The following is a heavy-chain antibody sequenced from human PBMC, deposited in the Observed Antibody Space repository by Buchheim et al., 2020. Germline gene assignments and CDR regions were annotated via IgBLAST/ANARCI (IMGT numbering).Heavy chain of an antibody. D-gene: IGHD3-22*01. CDR3: AAWLLLLNYFDY. Sequence: EVQLLESGGGLVQPGGSLRLSCAASGFTFSSYAMSWVRQAPGKGLEGVSAISGSGGSTYYADSVKGRFTVSRDNAKNSLYLQMNSLRAEDTAVYYCAAWLLLLNYFDYWGQGTL. CDR2: ISGSGGST. J-gene: IGHJ4*02. CDR1: GFTFSSYA. V-gene: IGHV3-23*01.